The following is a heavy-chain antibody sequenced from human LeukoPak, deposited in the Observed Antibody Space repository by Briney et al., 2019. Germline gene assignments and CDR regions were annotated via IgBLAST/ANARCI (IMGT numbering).Heavy chain of an antibody. CDR3: AKDYRPHDFWSGLVDY. D-gene: IGHD3-3*01. J-gene: IGHJ4*02. V-gene: IGHV3-30*18. CDR1: GFTFSDHY. CDR2: ISYDGSNK. Sequence: GGSLRLSCAASGFTFSDHYMDWVRQAPGKGLEWVTLISYDGSNKYYADSVKGRFTISRDNSKNTLYLQMNSLRAEDTAVYYCAKDYRPHDFWSGLVDYWGQGTLVTVSS.